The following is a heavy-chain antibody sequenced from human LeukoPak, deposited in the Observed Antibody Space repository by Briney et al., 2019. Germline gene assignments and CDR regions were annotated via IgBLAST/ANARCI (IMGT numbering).Heavy chain of an antibody. CDR1: GFTFSSYG. J-gene: IGHJ4*02. CDR2: IWYDGSNK. V-gene: IGHV3-33*01. D-gene: IGHD6-19*01. Sequence: GGSLRLSCAASGFTFSSYGMHWVRQAPGKGLEWGAVIWYDGSNKYYADSVKGRFTISRDNSKNTLYLQMNSLRAEDTAVYYCARGQPTPYSSGRFYWGQGTLVTVSS. CDR3: ARGQPTPYSSGRFY.